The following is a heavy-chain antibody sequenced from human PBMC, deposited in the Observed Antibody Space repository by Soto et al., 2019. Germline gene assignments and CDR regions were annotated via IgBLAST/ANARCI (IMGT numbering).Heavy chain of an antibody. Sequence: SETLSLTCALSGGSVSSKKWWTWVRQTPGKGLEWIGEIFHRGDTNYNAFLKSRVTIYIDNSKNQFSLSLRSLTAADTAVYYCARSREFDYWSQGTLVT. CDR1: GGSVSSKKW. CDR2: IFHRGDT. V-gene: IGHV4-4*02. J-gene: IGHJ4*02. CDR3: ARSREFDY.